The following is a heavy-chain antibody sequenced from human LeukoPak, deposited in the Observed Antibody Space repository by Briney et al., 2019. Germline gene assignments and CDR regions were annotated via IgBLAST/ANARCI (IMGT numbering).Heavy chain of an antibody. J-gene: IGHJ4*02. CDR3: ARRGDYFDF. Sequence: SETLSLTCTVSGGSISYNYWSWIRQPAGKGLEWIGRIFTSGSTNYNPSLRSRVTMSVDTSKNQFSLKLSSVIAADTAVYYCARRGDYFDFWGQGTLVTVSS. CDR2: IFTSGST. CDR1: GGSISYNY. V-gene: IGHV4-4*07.